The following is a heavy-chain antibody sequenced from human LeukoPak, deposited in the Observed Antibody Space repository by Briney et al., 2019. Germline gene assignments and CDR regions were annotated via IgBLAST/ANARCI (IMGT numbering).Heavy chain of an antibody. D-gene: IGHD1-26*01. Sequence: GGSLRLSCAASGFTFSSYTITWVRQAPGKGLEWASSLTSTASHINYADSAQGRFTISRDNAKKSVFLQMNSLRDEDTAVYYCARVLLGATTINYYYYYMDVWGKGTTVTVSS. CDR1: GFTFSSYT. J-gene: IGHJ6*03. CDR3: ARVLLGATTINYYYYYMDV. CDR2: LTSTASHI. V-gene: IGHV3-21*01.